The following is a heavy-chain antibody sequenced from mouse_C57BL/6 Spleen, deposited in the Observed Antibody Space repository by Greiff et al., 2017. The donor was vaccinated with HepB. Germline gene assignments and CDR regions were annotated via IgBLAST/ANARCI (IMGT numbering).Heavy chain of an antibody. CDR2: INPGSGGT. V-gene: IGHV1-54*01. CDR3: AISLYDYDVHYAMDY. D-gene: IGHD2-4*01. J-gene: IGHJ4*01. Sequence: VKLQESGAELVRPGTSVKVSCKASGYAFTNYLIEWVKQRPGQGLEWIGVINPGSGGTNYNEKFKGKATLTADKSSSTAYMQLSSLTSEDSAVYFCAISLYDYDVHYAMDYWGQGTSVTVSS. CDR1: GYAFTNYL.